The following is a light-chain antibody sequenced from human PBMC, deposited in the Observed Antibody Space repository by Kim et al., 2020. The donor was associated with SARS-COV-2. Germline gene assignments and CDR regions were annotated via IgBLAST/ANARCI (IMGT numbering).Light chain of an antibody. CDR1: KVGDEY. V-gene: IGLV3-1*01. CDR2: QDS. J-gene: IGLJ2*01. CDR3: QAWDSGTAL. Sequence: VSPGQTARLPCSGVKVGDEYACSYQQKPVQSPVLVIYQDSQAPSGVPGRFSGSNSGNKATLSISGAQAMNVADYYCQAWDSGTALFGGGTQLTVL.